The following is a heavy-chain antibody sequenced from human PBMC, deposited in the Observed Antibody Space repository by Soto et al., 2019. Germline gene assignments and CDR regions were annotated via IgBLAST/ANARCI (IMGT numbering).Heavy chain of an antibody. CDR1: GFTFSNFG. Sequence: SLRLSCVASGFTFSNFGSNWVRQAPGKGLEWVSSISSSDKYIYYADSVKGRFTISRDNAKNSLSLQMNSLRADDTAVYYCARVFCRGDCYSPLDYWGQGTLVTVSS. J-gene: IGHJ4*02. V-gene: IGHV3-21*01. D-gene: IGHD2-21*02. CDR3: ARVFCRGDCYSPLDY. CDR2: ISSSDKYI.